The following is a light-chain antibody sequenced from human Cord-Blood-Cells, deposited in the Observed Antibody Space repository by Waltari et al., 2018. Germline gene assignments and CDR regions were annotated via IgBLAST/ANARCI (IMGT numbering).Light chain of an antibody. CDR1: QGISNY. CDR3: QKYNSAPPT. V-gene: IGKV1-27*01. CDR2: AAS. J-gene: IGKJ1*01. Sequence: DIQMTQSPSSLSASVGARVTITCRASQGISNYLAWYQQKPGKVPKLLIYAASTLQSGGPSRFSGSGSGTDFTLTISSLQPEDVATYYCQKYNSAPPTFGQGTKVEIK.